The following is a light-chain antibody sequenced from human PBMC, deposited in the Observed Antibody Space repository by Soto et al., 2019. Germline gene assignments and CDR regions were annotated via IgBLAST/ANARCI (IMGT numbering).Light chain of an antibody. V-gene: IGKV1-5*03. CDR1: QSISSW. Sequence: DIQMTQSPSTRSASVGDRVTITCRASQSISSWLAWYQQKPGKAPKLLISKASSIESGVPSRFSGSGSGTEFTHTISSLQPDDFSTYYCQQYNSYSMTFGQGTKVEIK. CDR3: QQYNSYSMT. J-gene: IGKJ1*01. CDR2: KAS.